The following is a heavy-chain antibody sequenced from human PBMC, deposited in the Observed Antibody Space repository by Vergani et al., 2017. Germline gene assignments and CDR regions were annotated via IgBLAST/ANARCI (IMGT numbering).Heavy chain of an antibody. CDR3: AIDPTGLRSAAFDI. Sequence: QVQLVESGGGVVQPGRSLRLYCAASGFTFSSYGMHWVRQAPGKGLEWVAVIWYDGSNKYYVESVKGRFSISRDKSKNTLYLQMNSLRAEDTAVYYCAIDPTGLRSAAFDIWGQGTMVTVSS. V-gene: IGHV3-33*08. D-gene: IGHD1-1*01. CDR1: GFTFSSYG. CDR2: IWYDGSNK. J-gene: IGHJ3*02.